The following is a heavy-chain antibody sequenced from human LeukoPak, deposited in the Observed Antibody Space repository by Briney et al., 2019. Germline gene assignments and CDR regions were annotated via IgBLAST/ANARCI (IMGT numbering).Heavy chain of an antibody. D-gene: IGHD3-3*01. CDR2: IYSDGSNK. CDR3: ARDLKSGYMDS. V-gene: IGHV3-33*01. J-gene: IGHJ4*02. Sequence: PGRSLRLSCAASGFTFSNYVIHWARQAPGKGLEWVAVIYSDGSNKYFVDSVKGRFTISRDDSRNTVFLQMNSLRVEDTAVFYCARDLKSGYMDSWGQGTLVTVSS. CDR1: GFTFSNYV.